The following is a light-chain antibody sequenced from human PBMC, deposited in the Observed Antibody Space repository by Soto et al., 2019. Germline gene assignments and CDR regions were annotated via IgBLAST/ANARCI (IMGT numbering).Light chain of an antibody. CDR1: SSNIETNT. CDR3: AVWDDNLSGMI. CDR2: NNN. Sequence: QSVLTQPPSASGTPGQRVTISCSGSSSNIETNTVDWYQHLPGTAPKVLIFNNNQRPSGVPDRFSGSKSGTSASLAISGLQSEDAAHYYCAVWDDNLSGMIFGGGTKVTVL. V-gene: IGLV1-44*01. J-gene: IGLJ2*01.